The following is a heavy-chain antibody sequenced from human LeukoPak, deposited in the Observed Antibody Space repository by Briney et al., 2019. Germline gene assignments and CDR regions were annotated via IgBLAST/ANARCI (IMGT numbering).Heavy chain of an antibody. CDR2: IYHSGSA. Sequence: SETLSLTCTVSGYSISSGYYWGWIRQPPGKGLEWIGSIYHSGSAYYNPSLKSRVTISVDTSKNQFSLKLSPVTAADTAVYYCARDPNYYDSSGGYWYFDLWGRGTLVTVSS. V-gene: IGHV4-38-2*02. D-gene: IGHD3-22*01. J-gene: IGHJ2*01. CDR3: ARDPNYYDSSGGYWYFDL. CDR1: GYSISSGYY.